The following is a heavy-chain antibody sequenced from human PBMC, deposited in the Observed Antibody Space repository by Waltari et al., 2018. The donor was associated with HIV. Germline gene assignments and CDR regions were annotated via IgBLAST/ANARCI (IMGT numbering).Heavy chain of an antibody. Sequence: QVQLQQWGAGLLKPSETLSLTCAVYGGSFSGYYWSWIRQPPGKGLEWIGESNHSGSTNYNPSLKSRVTISVDTSKNQFSLKLSSVTAADTAVYYCAREPVVAIGYYFDYWGQGTLVTVSS. D-gene: IGHD2-15*01. CDR1: GGSFSGYY. CDR2: SNHSGST. J-gene: IGHJ4*02. CDR3: AREPVVAIGYYFDY. V-gene: IGHV4-34*01.